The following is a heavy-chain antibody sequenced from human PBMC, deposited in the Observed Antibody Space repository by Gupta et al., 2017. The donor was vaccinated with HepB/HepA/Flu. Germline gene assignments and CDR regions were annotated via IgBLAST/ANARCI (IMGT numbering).Heavy chain of an antibody. Sequence: EVQLVESGGGMVKPGGSLRLSCAASGFTFSSYRMNWVRQAPGKGLEWVSSISSSSSYIYYADSVKGRFTISRDNAKNSLYLQMNSLRAEDTAVYYCARDQYCSSTSCQSDAFDIWGQGTMVTVSS. V-gene: IGHV3-21*01. CDR2: ISSSSSYI. J-gene: IGHJ3*02. CDR3: ARDQYCSSTSCQSDAFDI. CDR1: GFTFSSYR. D-gene: IGHD2-2*01.